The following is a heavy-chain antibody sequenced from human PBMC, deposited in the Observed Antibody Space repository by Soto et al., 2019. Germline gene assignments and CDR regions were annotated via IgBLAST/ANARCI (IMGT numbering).Heavy chain of an antibody. J-gene: IGHJ6*02. D-gene: IGHD2-2*01. CDR1: GGSFSGYY. V-gene: IGHV4-34*01. Sequence: SETLSLTCAVYGGSFSGYYWSWIRQPPGKGLEWIGEINHSGSTNYNPSLKSRVTISVDTSKNQFSLKLSSVTAADTAVYYCARGRGYCSSTSCYFYYGMDVWGQGTTVTVSS. CDR3: ARGRGYCSSTSCYFYYGMDV. CDR2: INHSGST.